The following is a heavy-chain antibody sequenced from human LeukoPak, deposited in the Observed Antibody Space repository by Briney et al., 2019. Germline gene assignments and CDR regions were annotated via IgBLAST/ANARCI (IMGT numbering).Heavy chain of an antibody. D-gene: IGHD5-18*01. CDR3: ARRNTAMVAGLDY. V-gene: IGHV1-8*01. Sequence: ASVKVSCKASGYTFTTYDINWVRQATGGGLEWMGWMNPNSGNTGYAQKFQGRVTMTRNTSISTAFMELSGLRSEDTAVYFCARRNTAMVAGLDYWGQGSLVTVSS. CDR2: MNPNSGNT. CDR1: GYTFTTYD. J-gene: IGHJ4*02.